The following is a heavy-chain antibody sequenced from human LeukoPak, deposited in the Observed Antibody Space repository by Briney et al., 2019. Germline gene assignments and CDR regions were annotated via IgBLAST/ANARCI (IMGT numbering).Heavy chain of an antibody. CDR3: ARINQWLEQGIDY. J-gene: IGHJ4*02. D-gene: IGHD6-19*01. V-gene: IGHV4-30-2*01. Sequence: SETLSLTCIVSGGSISSGDYYWSWIRQPPGKGLEWIGYINHSGSTYYKPSLKSRVTISVDTSKNQFSLKLSSVTAADTAVYYCARINQWLEQGIDYWGQGTLVTVSS. CDR1: GGSISSGDYY. CDR2: INHSGST.